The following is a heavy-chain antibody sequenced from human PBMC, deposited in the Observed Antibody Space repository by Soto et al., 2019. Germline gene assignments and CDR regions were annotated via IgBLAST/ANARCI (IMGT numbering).Heavy chain of an antibody. CDR2: INPSGGST. CDR1: GYTLTELS. Sequence: ASVKVSCKVSGYTLTELSMHWVRQAPGQGLEWMGIINPSGGSTSYAQKFQGRVTMTRDTSTSTVYMELSSLRSEDTAVYYCARDYGSGDAFDIWGQGTMVTVSS. J-gene: IGHJ3*02. CDR3: ARDYGSGDAFDI. D-gene: IGHD3-10*01. V-gene: IGHV1-46*01.